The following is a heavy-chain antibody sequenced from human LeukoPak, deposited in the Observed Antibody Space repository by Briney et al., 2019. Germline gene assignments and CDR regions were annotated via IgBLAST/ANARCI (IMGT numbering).Heavy chain of an antibody. J-gene: IGHJ2*01. CDR1: GGTFSSYA. V-gene: IGHV1-69*13. CDR3: ARGNTMIVVVKHGDWYFDL. D-gene: IGHD3-22*01. CDR2: IIPIFGTA. Sequence: ASVKASCKASGGTFSSYAISWVRQAPGQGLEWMGGIIPIFGTANYAQKFQGRVTITADESTSTAYMELSSLRSEDTAVYYCARGNTMIVVVKHGDWYFDLWGRGTLVTVSS.